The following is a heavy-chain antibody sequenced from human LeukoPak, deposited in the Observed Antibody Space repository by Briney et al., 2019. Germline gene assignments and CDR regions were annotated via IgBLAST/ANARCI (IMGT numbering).Heavy chain of an antibody. CDR3: AGNIVARYHDAFDI. CDR1: GGTFSSYA. D-gene: IGHD5-12*01. J-gene: IGHJ3*02. CDR2: IIPIFGTA. V-gene: IGHV1-69*05. Sequence: GASVTVSCKASGGTFSSYAISWVRQAPGQGLEWMGGIIPIFGTANYAQKFQGRVTITTDESTSTAYMELSSLRSEDTAVYYCAGNIVARYHDAFDIWGQGTMVTVSS.